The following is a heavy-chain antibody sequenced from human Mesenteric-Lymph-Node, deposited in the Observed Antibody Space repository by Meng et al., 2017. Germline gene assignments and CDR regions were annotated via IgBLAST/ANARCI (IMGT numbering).Heavy chain of an antibody. CDR1: GFTFSSYS. D-gene: IGHD6-19*01. CDR2: ISSRGNYI. J-gene: IGHJ4*02. CDR3: ARQTAVAGTDY. Sequence: GESLKISCAASGFTFSSYSMNWVRQAPGKGLEWVSSISSRGNYIYYADSVKGRFTISRDNAKDSLYLQMTSLRAEDTAVYYCARQTAVAGTDYWGQGTLVTVSS. V-gene: IGHV3-21*01.